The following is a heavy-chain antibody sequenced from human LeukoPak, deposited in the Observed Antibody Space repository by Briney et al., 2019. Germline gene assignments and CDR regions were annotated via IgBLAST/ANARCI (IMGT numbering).Heavy chain of an antibody. Sequence: PGGSLRLSCAASGFTFSSYAMSWVRQAPGKGLEWVSAISGSGGSTYYADSVKGRFTISRDNSKNTLYLQMNSLRAEDTAVYYCAKVPYGLSSWSYGWFDPWGQGTLVTVSS. CDR2: ISGSGGST. CDR1: GFTFSSYA. V-gene: IGHV3-23*01. CDR3: AKVPYGLSSWSYGWFDP. J-gene: IGHJ5*02. D-gene: IGHD6-13*01.